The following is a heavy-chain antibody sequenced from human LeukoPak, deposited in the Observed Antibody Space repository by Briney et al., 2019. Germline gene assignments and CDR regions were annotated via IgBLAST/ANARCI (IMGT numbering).Heavy chain of an antibody. CDR3: ARDGGGSVDY. J-gene: IGHJ4*02. Sequence: GASVKVSCKASGVTFSSYAMSWVRQAPGQGLEWMGGIIPMFKTPKYVQKFQDRLTITADESTRTAYMELNSLRSDDMAVYYCARDGGGSVDYWGQGTLITVSS. D-gene: IGHD3-16*01. V-gene: IGHV1-69*13. CDR2: IIPMFKTP. CDR1: GVTFSSYA.